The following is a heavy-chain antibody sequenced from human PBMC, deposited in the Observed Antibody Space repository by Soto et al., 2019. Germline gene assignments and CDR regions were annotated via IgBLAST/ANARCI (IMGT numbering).Heavy chain of an antibody. CDR2: ISYDGSNK. CDR1: GFTFSSYA. D-gene: IGHD3-10*01. Sequence: PGGSLRLSCAASGFTFSSYAMHWVRQAPGKGLEWVAVISYDGSNKYYADSVKGRFTISRDNSKNTLYLQMNSLRAGDTAVYYCARDKGGWFGEDDAFDIWGQGTMVTVSS. V-gene: IGHV3-30-3*01. CDR3: ARDKGGWFGEDDAFDI. J-gene: IGHJ3*02.